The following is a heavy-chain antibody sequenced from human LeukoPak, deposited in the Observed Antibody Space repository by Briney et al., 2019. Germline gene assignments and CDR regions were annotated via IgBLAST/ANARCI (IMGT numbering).Heavy chain of an antibody. Sequence: PGGSLRLSCAASGFTFSSYAMSWVRQAPGRGLEWVSAISGSGGSTYYADSVKGRFTISRDNSKNTLYLQMNSLRAEDTAVYYCAFAGRFLEWLSIFDYWGQGTLVTVSS. V-gene: IGHV3-23*01. D-gene: IGHD3-3*01. CDR3: AFAGRFLEWLSIFDY. CDR1: GFTFSSYA. CDR2: ISGSGGST. J-gene: IGHJ4*02.